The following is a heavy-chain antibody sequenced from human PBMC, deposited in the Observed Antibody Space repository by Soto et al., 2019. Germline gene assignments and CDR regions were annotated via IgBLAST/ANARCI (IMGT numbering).Heavy chain of an antibody. V-gene: IGHV4-34*01. J-gene: IGHJ4*02. CDR3: ARNKITGLFDY. D-gene: IGHD2-8*02. CDR2: INHSGST. Sequence: SETLSLTCAVYGGSFSGYYWTWIRQPPGTGLEWIGEINHSGSTNYNPSLKSRVTISVDTSKNQFSLKLTSVTAADTAVYYCARNKITGLFDYWGKGTLVTVP. CDR1: GGSFSGYY.